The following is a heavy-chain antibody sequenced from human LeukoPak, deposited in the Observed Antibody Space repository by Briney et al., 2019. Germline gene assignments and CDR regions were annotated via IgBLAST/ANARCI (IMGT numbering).Heavy chain of an antibody. J-gene: IGHJ4*02. CDR2: IYYSGST. D-gene: IGHD5-24*01. CDR1: GGSISSGDYY. Sequence: KPSETLSLTCTVSGGSISSGDYYWSWIRQPPGKGLEWIGYIYYSGSTYYNPSLKSRVTISVDTSKNQFSLKLSSVTAADTAVYYCARERRKRWLQPIDYWGQGTLVTVSS. CDR3: ARERRKRWLQPIDY. V-gene: IGHV4-30-4*01.